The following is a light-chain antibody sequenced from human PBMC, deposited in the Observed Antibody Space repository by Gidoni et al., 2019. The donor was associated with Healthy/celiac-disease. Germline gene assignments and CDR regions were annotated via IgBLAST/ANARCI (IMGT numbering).Light chain of an antibody. Sequence: DIQMTQSPSTLSASVGDRVTITCRASQSISSWLAWYQQKPGKAPKLLIYDASSLESGVPSRFSGSGSGTEFTLTISSLQPDDFATYYCQQYNSYPWTXGXGTKVEIK. CDR1: QSISSW. CDR2: DAS. V-gene: IGKV1-5*01. J-gene: IGKJ1*01. CDR3: QQYNSYPWT.